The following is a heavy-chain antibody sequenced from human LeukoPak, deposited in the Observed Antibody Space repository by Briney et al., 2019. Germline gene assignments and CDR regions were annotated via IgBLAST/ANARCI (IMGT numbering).Heavy chain of an antibody. CDR2: INGDGRST. V-gene: IGHV3-74*01. CDR3: AREGLACDSTTCYLAAFDT. CDR1: GFTFSRYW. J-gene: IGHJ3*02. Sequence: PGGSLRLSCAASGFTFSRYWMHWVRQAPGEGLVWVSRINGDGRSTAYADSVKGRFTISRDTAKDTLSLQMNSLRAEDTARYYCAREGLACDSTTCYLAAFDTWGQGTMVTVSS. D-gene: IGHD2-21*01.